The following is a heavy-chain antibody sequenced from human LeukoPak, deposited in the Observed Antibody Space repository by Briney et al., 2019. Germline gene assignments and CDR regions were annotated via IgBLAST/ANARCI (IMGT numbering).Heavy chain of an antibody. V-gene: IGHV4-59*08. CDR3: ARSAIDALDI. Sequence: PAETLSLTCTVSGGSISRYYWSCMRQPPGKGLEGIGYIYNSGSTNYNPSLKSRVSISVDTSKNQFSLKLSSVTAADTAVYYCARSAIDALDIWGQGTMVTVSS. CDR2: IYNSGST. CDR1: GGSISRYY. J-gene: IGHJ3*02. D-gene: IGHD6-25*01.